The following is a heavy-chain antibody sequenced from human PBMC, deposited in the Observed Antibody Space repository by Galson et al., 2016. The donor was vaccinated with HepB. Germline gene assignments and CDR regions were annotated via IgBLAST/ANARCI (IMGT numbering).Heavy chain of an antibody. CDR3: ARDFKVRDPRPFWSGPTHHHYGMDV. J-gene: IGHJ6*02. D-gene: IGHD3-3*01. Sequence: SLRLSCAASGFMFNKYWMSWVRQAPGKGPEWVANMDEDGNEIYYVDSVTGRFTISRDNGGNSLYLQMNSLRDEDTGVYYCARDFKVRDPRPFWSGPTHHHYGMDVWGQGTTVAVSS. CDR1: GFMFNKYW. V-gene: IGHV3-7*01. CDR2: MDEDGNEI.